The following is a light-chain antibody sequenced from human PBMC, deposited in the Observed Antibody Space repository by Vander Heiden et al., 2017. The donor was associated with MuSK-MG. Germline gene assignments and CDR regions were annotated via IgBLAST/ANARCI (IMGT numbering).Light chain of an antibody. CDR2: GAS. CDR3: QQYNNWPPLT. Sequence: DIVLTQSPATLSVSPGERATLSCRASQSVSINLAWYQQKRGQAPRLLIYGASTRATGIPARFSGGGSGTEFTLTISSLQSEDFAVYYCQQYNNWPPLTFGGGTKVEIK. CDR1: QSVSIN. V-gene: IGKV3-15*01. J-gene: IGKJ4*01.